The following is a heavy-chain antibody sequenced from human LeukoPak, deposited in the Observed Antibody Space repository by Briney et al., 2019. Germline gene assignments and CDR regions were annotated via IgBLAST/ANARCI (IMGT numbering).Heavy chain of an antibody. D-gene: IGHD3-16*01. Sequence: GRSLRLSCAASGFTFSSYAMHWVRQAPGKGLEWVAVISYDGSNKYYADSVKGRSTISRDNSKNTLYLQMNSLRAEDTAVYYCAREAGRRGYFDYWGQGTLVTVSS. CDR3: AREAGRRGYFDY. CDR1: GFTFSSYA. CDR2: ISYDGSNK. V-gene: IGHV3-30-3*01. J-gene: IGHJ4*02.